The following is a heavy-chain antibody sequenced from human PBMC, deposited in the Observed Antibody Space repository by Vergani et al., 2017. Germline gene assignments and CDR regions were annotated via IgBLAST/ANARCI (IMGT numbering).Heavy chain of an antibody. J-gene: IGHJ6*02. CDR2: IGTAGDT. CDR3: ARDSIYGSGSSYGMDV. D-gene: IGHD3-10*01. V-gene: IGHV3-13*01. Sequence: VQLVESGGGLVQPGGSLRLSCAASGFTFSSYDMHWVRQATGKGLEWVSAIGTAGDTYYPGSVKGRFTISRENAKNSLYLQMNSLRAGDTAVYYCARDSIYGSGSSYGMDVWGQGTTVTVSS. CDR1: GFTFSSYD.